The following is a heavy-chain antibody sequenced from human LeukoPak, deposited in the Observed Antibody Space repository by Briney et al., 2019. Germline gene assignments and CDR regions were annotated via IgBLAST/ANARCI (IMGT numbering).Heavy chain of an antibody. CDR1: GGSISSYY. Sequence: PSETLSLTCTVSGGSISSYYWSWIRQPPGKGLEWIGYIYYSGSTNYNPSLKSRVTISVDTSKNQFSLKLSSVTAADTAVYYCASQRITIFGVVTPELDYWGQGTLVTVSS. D-gene: IGHD3-3*01. CDR3: ASQRITIFGVVTPELDY. CDR2: IYYSGST. V-gene: IGHV4-59*01. J-gene: IGHJ4*02.